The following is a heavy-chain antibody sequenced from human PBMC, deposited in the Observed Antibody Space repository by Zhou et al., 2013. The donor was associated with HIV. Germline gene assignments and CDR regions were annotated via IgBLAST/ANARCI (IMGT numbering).Heavy chain of an antibody. V-gene: IGHV1-3*02. CDR1: GVAFSNYA. J-gene: IGHJ3*01. D-gene: IGHD3-3*01. CDR3: ARNQGFCRGGKCSLSSFDL. Sequence: QDQLVQSGGEVKKPGASVKVSCEAVGVAFSNYAIHWVRQAPGRSLQWMGWINPGNGKTSSPQVFQGRIKIDRDISANTSYMELSGLTSDDTAVYYCARNQGFCRGGKCSLSSFDLWGQGTLVTVSS. CDR2: INPGNGKT.